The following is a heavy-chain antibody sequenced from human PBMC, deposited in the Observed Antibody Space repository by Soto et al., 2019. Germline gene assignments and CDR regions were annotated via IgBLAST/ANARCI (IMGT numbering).Heavy chain of an antibody. J-gene: IGHJ5*02. D-gene: IGHD3-10*01. Sequence: GGSLRLSCAASGFTFNNYWMHWVRQAPGKGLMWVSRINTDGTRTTYADSVKGRFAISRDNAKNTVYLQMNSLRADDMAVYFCARVKSGSYDWSDPWGQGTLVPVSS. CDR3: ARVKSGSYDWSDP. V-gene: IGHV3-74*01. CDR2: INTDGTRT. CDR1: GFTFNNYW.